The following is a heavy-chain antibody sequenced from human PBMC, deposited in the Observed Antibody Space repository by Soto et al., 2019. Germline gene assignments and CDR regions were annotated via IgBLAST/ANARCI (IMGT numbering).Heavy chain of an antibody. CDR3: ARERGFGESYYMDV. CDR1: GFTFSSYS. V-gene: IGHV3-48*01. CDR2: ISSSSSTI. J-gene: IGHJ6*03. Sequence: GGSLRLSCAASGFTFSSYSMNWVRQAPGKGLEWVSYISSSSSTIYYADSVKGRFTISRDNAKNSLYLQMNSLRAEDTAVYYCARERGFGESYYMDVWGKGTTVTVSS. D-gene: IGHD3-10*01.